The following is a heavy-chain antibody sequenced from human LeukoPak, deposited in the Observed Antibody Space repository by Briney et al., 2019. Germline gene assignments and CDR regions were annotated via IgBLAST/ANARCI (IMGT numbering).Heavy chain of an antibody. CDR1: GGSISSSSYY. D-gene: IGHD2-8*01. J-gene: IGHJ4*02. V-gene: IGHV4-39*01. Sequence: KTSETLSLTCTVSGGSISSSSYYWGWIRQPPGKGLEWIGSIYYSGSTYYNPSLKSRVTISVDTSKNQFSLKLSSVTAADTAVYYCASQIVYQRVWLHWGQGTLVTVSS. CDR2: IYYSGST. CDR3: ASQIVYQRVWLH.